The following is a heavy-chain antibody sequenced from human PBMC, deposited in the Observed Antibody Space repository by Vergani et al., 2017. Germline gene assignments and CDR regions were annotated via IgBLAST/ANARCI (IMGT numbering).Heavy chain of an antibody. Sequence: QVRLEESGPGLVKPSETLSLTCSVSGYSITSGYYWGWIRQPPGRGLVWIGSIDHTGSAYYNPSLKRRVTVSVDTSRNQVSLKLNSVTAADPTVDYSVRTVALWFGATKDGGWFDPWGQGTLVTVTS. D-gene: IGHD3-10*01. CDR3: VRTVALWFGATKDGGWFDP. CDR2: IDHTGSA. CDR1: GYSITSGYY. J-gene: IGHJ5*02. V-gene: IGHV4-38-2*01.